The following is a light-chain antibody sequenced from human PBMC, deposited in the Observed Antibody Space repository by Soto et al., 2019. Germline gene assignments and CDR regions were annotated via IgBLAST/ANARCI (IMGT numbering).Light chain of an antibody. CDR3: QQYNNWPRT. V-gene: IGKV3-15*01. CDR2: GAS. Sequence: EIVMTQSPATLSVSPGERATVSCRASQSVSSNLAWYQQKLGQAPRLLIYGASTRATDIPPRFSGSGSGTEFTLTISSLQSEDFAIYYCQQYNNWPRTFGQGTKVDI. CDR1: QSVSSN. J-gene: IGKJ1*01.